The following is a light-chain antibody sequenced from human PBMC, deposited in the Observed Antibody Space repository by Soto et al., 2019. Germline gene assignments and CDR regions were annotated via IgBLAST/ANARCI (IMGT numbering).Light chain of an antibody. CDR1: SSDVGGYNY. CDR2: EVS. Sequence: QSVLTQPASVSGSPGQSITISCTGTSSDVGGYNYVSWYQQHPGKAPKLMIYEVSNRPSGVSNRFSGSKSGNTASLTISGLQDEDEADYYCSSYTSSSTPYVLGTGNKVTVL. CDR3: SSYTSSSTPYV. J-gene: IGLJ1*01. V-gene: IGLV2-14*01.